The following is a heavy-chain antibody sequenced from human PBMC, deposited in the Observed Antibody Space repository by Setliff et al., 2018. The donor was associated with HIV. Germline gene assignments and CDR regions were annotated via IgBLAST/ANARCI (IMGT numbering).Heavy chain of an antibody. Sequence: PSETLSLTCTVSGDTDFYWSWIRQSPGKGLEWIGYIHASGKANYNPSLKSRVTVSVDTAKNQFSLRLSSVTAADTAVYYCARHPPHDSTWPYYYYGMDVWGQGTTVTVSS. CDR2: IHASGKA. J-gene: IGHJ6*02. CDR1: GDTDFY. V-gene: IGHV4-4*09. D-gene: IGHD6-13*01. CDR3: ARHPPHDSTWPYYYYGMDV.